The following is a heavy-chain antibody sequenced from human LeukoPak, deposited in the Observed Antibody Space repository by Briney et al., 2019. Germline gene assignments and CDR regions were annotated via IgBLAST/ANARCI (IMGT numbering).Heavy chain of an antibody. CDR1: GYSIRSGYY. CDR3: ARGYYYDSSGYPAFDV. Sequence: SETLSLTCTVSGYSIRSGYYWGWIRQPPGKGLEWIGSIYHRGSTYYSPSLKSRVTISVDTSKNQFSLTLSSVTAADTAVYYCARGYYYDSSGYPAFDVWGQGTMVTVSS. CDR2: IYHRGST. D-gene: IGHD3-22*01. V-gene: IGHV4-38-2*02. J-gene: IGHJ3*01.